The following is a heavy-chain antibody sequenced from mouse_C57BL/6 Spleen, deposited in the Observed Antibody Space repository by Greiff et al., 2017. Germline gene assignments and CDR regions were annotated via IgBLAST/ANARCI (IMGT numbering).Heavy chain of an antibody. D-gene: IGHD2-5*01. V-gene: IGHV1-52*01. CDR1: GYTFTSYW. Sequence: QVQLQQPGAELVRPGSSVKLSCKASGYTFTSYWMHWVKQRPIQGLEWIGNIDPSDSETHYNQKFKDKATLTVDKSSRTAYMQVSSLTSEDTAVYYCARGSNSVVFAYWGQGTLVTVSA. J-gene: IGHJ3*01. CDR3: ARGSNSVVFAY. CDR2: IDPSDSET.